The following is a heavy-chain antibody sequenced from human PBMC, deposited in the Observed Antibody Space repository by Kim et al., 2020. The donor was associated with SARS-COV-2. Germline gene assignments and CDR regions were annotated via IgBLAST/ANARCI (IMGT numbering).Heavy chain of an antibody. CDR3: ARYYYDSSGGVSEYFQH. CDR2: IYHSGST. V-gene: IGHV4-38-2*02. J-gene: IGHJ1*01. D-gene: IGHD3-22*01. Sequence: SETLSLTCTVSGYSISSGYYWGWIRQPPGKGLEWIGSIYHSGSTYYNPSLKSRVTISVDTSKNQFSLKLSSVTAADTAVYYCARYYYDSSGGVSEYFQHWGQGTLVTVSS. CDR1: GYSISSGYY.